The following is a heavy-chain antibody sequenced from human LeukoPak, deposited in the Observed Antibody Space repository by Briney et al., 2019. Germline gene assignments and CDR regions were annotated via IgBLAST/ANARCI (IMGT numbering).Heavy chain of an antibody. J-gene: IGHJ6*02. CDR3: ATAKEMDV. Sequence: PGGSLRLSCAASGFTFSRYSMNWVRQAPGKGLEWVPSISSSGSYIYYADSVKGRFTISRDNAKNSLYLQMNSLRAEDTAMYYCATAKEMDVWGQGTTVTVSS. V-gene: IGHV3-21*01. CDR1: GFTFSRYS. CDR2: ISSSGSYI.